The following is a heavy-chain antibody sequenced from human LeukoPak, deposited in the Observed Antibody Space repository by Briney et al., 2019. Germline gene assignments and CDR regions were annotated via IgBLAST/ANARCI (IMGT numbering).Heavy chain of an antibody. D-gene: IGHD3-10*01. J-gene: IGHJ5*02. V-gene: IGHV1-69*04. CDR2: IIPILGIA. CDR1: GGTFSSYA. Sequence: GSSVKVSCKASGGTFSSYAISWVRQAPGQGLEWMGRIIPILGIANYAQKFQGRVTITADKSTSTAYMELSSLRSEDTAVYYCARDYYGSAPNWFDPWGQGTLVTVSS. CDR3: ARDYYGSAPNWFDP.